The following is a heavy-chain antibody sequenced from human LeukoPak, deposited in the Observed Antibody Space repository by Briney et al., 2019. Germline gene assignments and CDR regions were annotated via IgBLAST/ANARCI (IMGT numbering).Heavy chain of an antibody. Sequence: ASVKVSCKGSGYTFTNYGISWVRQAPGQGLEWMGWISAYSGDTNYAQKFQGRVTMTRDTSTSTAYMELRSLRSDDTAVYYCARDPGSYGDAFDIWGQGTMVTVS. V-gene: IGHV1-18*01. D-gene: IGHD3-16*01. CDR1: GYTFTNYG. CDR2: ISAYSGDT. J-gene: IGHJ3*02. CDR3: ARDPGSYGDAFDI.